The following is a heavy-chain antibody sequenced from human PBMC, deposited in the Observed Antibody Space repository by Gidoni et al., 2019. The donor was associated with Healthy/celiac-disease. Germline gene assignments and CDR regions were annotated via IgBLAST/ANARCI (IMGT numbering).Heavy chain of an antibody. CDR3: ARGSPYGSGNRGNWFDP. V-gene: IGHV1-69*01. Sequence: QVQLVQSGAEVKKPGSSVKVSCKASGGTFSRYAISWVRQAPGQGLEWMGGIIPIFGTANYAQKFQGRVTITADESTSTAYMELSSLRSKDTAVYYCARGSPYGSGNRGNWFDPWGQGTLVTVSS. CDR1: GGTFSRYA. CDR2: IIPIFGTA. J-gene: IGHJ5*02. D-gene: IGHD3-10*01.